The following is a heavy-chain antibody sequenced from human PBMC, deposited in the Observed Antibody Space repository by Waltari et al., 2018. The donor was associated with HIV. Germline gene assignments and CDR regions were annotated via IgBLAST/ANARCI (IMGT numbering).Heavy chain of an antibody. V-gene: IGHV1-18*01. CDR1: GYTFTTYG. CDR2: ISGYNDNT. D-gene: IGHD6-19*01. Sequence: QVQLVQSGAEVKKPGASMKVSCKASGYTFTTYGISWVRQAPGQGLEWMGWISGYNDNTHYAQKLQGRVTMTTDTSTSTAYLGLRSLKSDDTAVYYCARVRAVSGGLWVTFYYGMDVWGQGTTITVSS. J-gene: IGHJ6*02. CDR3: ARVRAVSGGLWVTFYYGMDV.